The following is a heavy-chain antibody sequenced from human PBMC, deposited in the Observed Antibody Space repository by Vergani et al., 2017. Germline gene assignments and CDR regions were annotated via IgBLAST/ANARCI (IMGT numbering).Heavy chain of an antibody. D-gene: IGHD2-15*01. Sequence: QVQLVESGGGVVQPGGSLRLSCAAPGFTFNSYGMYWVRQAPGKGLEWVASIRSDESRRYYGDSMEGPFTISRDNSKNTLYLQMKSLRPEDTAVYYCAKEGGGYCSGGTCYPEYWGQGTLVIVSS. CDR3: AKEGGGYCSGGTCYPEY. V-gene: IGHV3-30*02. CDR1: GFTFNSYG. J-gene: IGHJ4*02. CDR2: IRSDESRR.